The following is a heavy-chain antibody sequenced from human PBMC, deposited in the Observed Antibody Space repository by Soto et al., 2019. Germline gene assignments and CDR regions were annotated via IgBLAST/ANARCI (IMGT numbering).Heavy chain of an antibody. J-gene: IGHJ6*02. CDR3: ARDGSGYSSSWYYYYYGMDV. D-gene: IGHD6-13*01. Sequence: QVQLVQSGAEVKKPGASVKVSCKASGYTFTSYGISWVRQAPGQGLEWMGWISAYNGNTNYAQKLQDRVTMTTDTSTSTAYMELRSLRSDDTAVYYCARDGSGYSSSWYYYYYGMDVWGQGTTVTVSS. CDR2: ISAYNGNT. V-gene: IGHV1-18*04. CDR1: GYTFTSYG.